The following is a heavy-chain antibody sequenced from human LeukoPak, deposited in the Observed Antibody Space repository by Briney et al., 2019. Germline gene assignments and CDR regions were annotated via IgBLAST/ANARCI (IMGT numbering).Heavy chain of an antibody. CDR1: GFTVSSNY. CDR2: IYSGGST. J-gene: IGHJ4*02. D-gene: IGHD3-22*01. Sequence: GGSLRLSCAASGFTVSSNYMSWVRQAPGKGLEWVSVIYSGGSTYYADSVKGRFTISRDNFKNTLYLQMNSLRAEDTAVYYCARTPSYYDSSGYFDYWGQGTLVTVSS. V-gene: IGHV3-53*01. CDR3: ARTPSYYDSSGYFDY.